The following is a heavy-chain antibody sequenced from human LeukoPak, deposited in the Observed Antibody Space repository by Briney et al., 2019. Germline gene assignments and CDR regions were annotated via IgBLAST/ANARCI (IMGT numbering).Heavy chain of an antibody. V-gene: IGHV4-39*07. J-gene: IGHJ1*01. D-gene: IGHD6-19*01. CDR2: IYYSGST. Sequence: SETLSLTCTVSGGSISSSSYYWGWIRQPPGKGLEWIGSIYYSGSTYYNPSLKSRVTISVDTSKNQFSLKLSSVTAADTAVYYCASTGYSSGWYIQRPPTDQYFQHWGQGTLVTVSS. CDR1: GGSISSSSYY. CDR3: ASTGYSSGWYIQRPPTDQYFQH.